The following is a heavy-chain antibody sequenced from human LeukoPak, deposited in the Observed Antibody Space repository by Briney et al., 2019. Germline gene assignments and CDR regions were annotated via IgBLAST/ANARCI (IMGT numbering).Heavy chain of an antibody. Sequence: SETLSLTCAVYGGSFSGYYWGWIRQPPGKGLEWIGSFYYSGSTYYSPSLKSRVTISVDTSKNQFSLKLSSVTAADTAVYYCARHWIQLWFFDYWGQGTLVTVSS. V-gene: IGHV4-39*01. D-gene: IGHD5-18*01. CDR2: FYYSGST. J-gene: IGHJ4*02. CDR3: ARHWIQLWFFDY. CDR1: GGSFSGYY.